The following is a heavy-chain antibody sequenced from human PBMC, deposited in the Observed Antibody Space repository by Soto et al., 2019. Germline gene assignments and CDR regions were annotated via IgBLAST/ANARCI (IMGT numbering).Heavy chain of an antibody. CDR3: ARVPYDFWSGYYTRRAYYYYGMDV. Sequence: GGSLRLSCAASGFTFSSYSMNWVRQAPGKGLEWVSYISSSSSTIYYADSVKGRFTISRDNAKNSLYLQMNSLRDEDTAVYYCARVPYDFWSGYYTRRAYYYYGMDVWGQGTTVTVSS. J-gene: IGHJ6*02. CDR2: ISSSSSTI. CDR1: GFTFSSYS. V-gene: IGHV3-48*02. D-gene: IGHD3-3*01.